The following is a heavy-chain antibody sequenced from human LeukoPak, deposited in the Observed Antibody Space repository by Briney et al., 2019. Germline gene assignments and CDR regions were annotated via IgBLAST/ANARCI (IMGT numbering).Heavy chain of an antibody. CDR1: GYSFTSYW. V-gene: IGHV5-51*01. CDR3: ATSESQTRFDY. Sequence: GESLKISCKGSGYSFTSYWIGWVRQMPGKGLEWMGIIYPGDSDTRYSPSFQGQVTLSADKSINTAYLQWSSLKASDTAVYYCATSESQTRFDYWGQGTLVTVSS. CDR2: IYPGDSDT. D-gene: IGHD1/OR15-1a*01. J-gene: IGHJ4*02.